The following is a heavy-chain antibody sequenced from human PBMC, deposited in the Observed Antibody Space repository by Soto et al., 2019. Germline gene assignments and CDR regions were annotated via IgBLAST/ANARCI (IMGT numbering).Heavy chain of an antibody. J-gene: IGHJ4*02. D-gene: IGHD6-13*01. CDR1: GFTFSSYA. CDR2: ISSNGGST. Sequence: TGSSLRLSCAASGFTFSSYAMHWVLQAPGKGLEYVSAISSNGGSTYYADSVKGRFTISRDNSKNTLYLQMSSLRAEDTAVYYCVKGLSSSWPYFYYWGQGTLVTVSS. CDR3: VKGLSSSWPYFYY. V-gene: IGHV3-64D*06.